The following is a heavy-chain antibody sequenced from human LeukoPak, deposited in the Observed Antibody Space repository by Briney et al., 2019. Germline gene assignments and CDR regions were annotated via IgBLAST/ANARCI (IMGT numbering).Heavy chain of an antibody. J-gene: IGHJ4*02. CDR3: ARDLGQQWLVQAVDY. CDR2: ISYEGNNK. D-gene: IGHD6-19*01. Sequence: PGGSLRLFCAASGFTFSRYAMHWVRQAPGKGLEWVADISYEGNNKYYADSVKGRFTISRDNSKNTLYLQMNSLRAEDRAVYYCARDLGQQWLVQAVDYWGQGTLVTVSS. CDR1: GFTFSRYA. V-gene: IGHV3-30-3*01.